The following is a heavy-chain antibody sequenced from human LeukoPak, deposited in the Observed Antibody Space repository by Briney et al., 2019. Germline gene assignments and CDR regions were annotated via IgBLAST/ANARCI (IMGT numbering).Heavy chain of an antibody. V-gene: IGHV1-3*01. CDR1: GYTFTSYA. J-gene: IGHJ5*02. CDR3: ARTWTQQTNWFDP. D-gene: IGHD3/OR15-3a*01. CDR2: INAGNGNT. Sequence: ASVKVSCKASGYTFTSYAMHWVRQARGERLEGMGWINAGNGNTKYSQKFQGRVTITRDTSASAAHMELSSLRSEDTAVYYCARTWTQQTNWFDPWGQGTLVTVSS.